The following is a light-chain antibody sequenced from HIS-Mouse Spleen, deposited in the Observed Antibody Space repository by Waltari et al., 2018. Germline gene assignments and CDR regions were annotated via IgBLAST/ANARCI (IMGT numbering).Light chain of an antibody. J-gene: IGLJ2*01. V-gene: IGLV3-9*01. Sequence: SYELTQPLSVSVALGQTARITCGGNNIGSRKGHWYQQKPGPAPVLVLYRDSNRPSGIPERFSGSNSGNTATLTIGRAQAGDEADYYCQVWDSSTVVFGGGTKLTVL. CDR3: QVWDSSTVV. CDR1: NIGSRK. CDR2: RDS.